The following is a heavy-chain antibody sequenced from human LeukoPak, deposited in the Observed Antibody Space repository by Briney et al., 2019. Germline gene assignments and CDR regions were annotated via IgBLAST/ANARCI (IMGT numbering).Heavy chain of an antibody. CDR2: IYPGDSDT. Sequence: GASLKISCKGSGSSFTSYWIGWVRPMPGKGLEWMGIIYPGDSDTRYSPSFQGQVTISADKSISTAYLQWSSLKASDTAMYYCARRLSPFTYYFDYWGQGTLVTVSS. CDR3: ARRLSPFTYYFDY. J-gene: IGHJ4*02. V-gene: IGHV5-51*01. D-gene: IGHD3-16*02. CDR1: GSSFTSYW.